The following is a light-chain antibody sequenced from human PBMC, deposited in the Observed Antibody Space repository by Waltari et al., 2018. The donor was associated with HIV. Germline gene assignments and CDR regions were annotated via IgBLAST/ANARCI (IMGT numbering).Light chain of an antibody. CDR3: CSYTSTSSFVM. CDR2: DVS. CDR1: SRDVGGYNY. Sequence: QSALTQPASVSGSPGQSITISCNGTSRDVGGYNYVSWYQQHSGKGPKPIIYDVSNRPSGVSNRFSGSKSGNTASLTISGLQAEDEADYYCCSYTSTSSFVMFGGGTKLTVV. V-gene: IGLV2-14*01. J-gene: IGLJ3*02.